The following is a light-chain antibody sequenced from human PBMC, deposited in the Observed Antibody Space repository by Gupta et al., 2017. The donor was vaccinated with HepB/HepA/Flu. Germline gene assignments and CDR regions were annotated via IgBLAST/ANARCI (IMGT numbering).Light chain of an antibody. V-gene: IGLV3-21*02. Sequence: SYVLTQPPPVPVAPGETARLTCRGIDIGSKVVHWYQQEPGQAPVLVIYDDTDRPSGIPERLSASNSGSTATLTINRVEAGDEADYYCQVWDSTSNVVVFGGGTKLTVL. CDR1: DIGSKV. CDR3: QVWDSTSNVVV. CDR2: DDT. J-gene: IGLJ2*01.